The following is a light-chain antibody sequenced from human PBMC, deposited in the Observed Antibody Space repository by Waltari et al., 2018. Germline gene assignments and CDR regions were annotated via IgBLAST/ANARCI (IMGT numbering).Light chain of an antibody. CDR2: WAS. J-gene: IGKJ1*01. CDR3: QQYYSTPPT. V-gene: IGKV4-1*01. CDR1: PSVLLSLHNKTY. Sequence: IGMTPSQDSLAGSPGGRATISRHVSPSVLLSLHNKTYLAWYQQKPGQPPKLLISWASTRKSGVPDRFSGSGSGTDFTLIVSSLQAEDVAVYYCQQYYSTPPTFGQGTRVEIK.